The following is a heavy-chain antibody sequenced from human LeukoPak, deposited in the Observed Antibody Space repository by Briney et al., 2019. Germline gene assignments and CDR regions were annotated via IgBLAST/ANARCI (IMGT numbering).Heavy chain of an antibody. J-gene: IGHJ3*02. CDR1: GGSISSSSYY. CDR3: AREFVVRYCSSTSCYTEDAFDI. CDR2: IYYSGST. Sequence: SETLSLTCTVSGGSISSSSYYWGWIRQPPGKGLEWIGSIYYSGSTYYNPSLKSRVTISVDTSKNQFSLKLSSVTAADTAVYYRAREFVVRYCSSTSCYTEDAFDIWGQGTMVTVSS. V-gene: IGHV4-39*02. D-gene: IGHD2-2*02.